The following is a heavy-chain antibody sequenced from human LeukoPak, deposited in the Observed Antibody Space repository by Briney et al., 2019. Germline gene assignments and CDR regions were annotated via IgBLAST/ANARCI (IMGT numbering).Heavy chain of an antibody. CDR1: GFTFSSYA. D-gene: IGHD3-16*02. CDR3: AKGRDMITFGGVIVTDY. CDR2: ISGSGGST. V-gene: IGHV3-23*01. J-gene: IGHJ4*02. Sequence: GSLRLSCAASGFTFSSYAMSWVRQAPGKGLEWVSAISGSGGSTYYADSVKGRFTISRDNSKNTLYLQMNSLRAEDTAVYYCAKGRDMITFGGVIVTDYWGQGTLVTVSS.